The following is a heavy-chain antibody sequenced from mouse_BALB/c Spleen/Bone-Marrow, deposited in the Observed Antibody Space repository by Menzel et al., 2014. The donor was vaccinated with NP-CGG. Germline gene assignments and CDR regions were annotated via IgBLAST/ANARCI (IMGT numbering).Heavy chain of an antibody. Sequence: EVKVVESGGGLVQPGGSLKLSCAASGFTFSSYGMSWVRQTPDKRLELVASINSNGGSTYYPDSVKGRFTVSGDNAKNTLSLQMSSLKSDDTAMYYCARGNYGNYVDYFDYWGQGTTLTVSS. CDR3: ARGNYGNYVDYFDY. D-gene: IGHD2-1*01. CDR2: INSNGGST. CDR1: GFTFSSYG. V-gene: IGHV5-6-3*01. J-gene: IGHJ2*01.